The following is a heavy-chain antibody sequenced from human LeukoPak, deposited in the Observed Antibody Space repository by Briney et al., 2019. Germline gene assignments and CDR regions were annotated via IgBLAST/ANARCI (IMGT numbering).Heavy chain of an antibody. Sequence: PGGSLRLSCAASGFTFSSYSMNWVRQAPGKGLEWVSYISSSSSTIYYADSVKGRFTISRDNAKNSLYLQMNSLRAEDTAVYYCARFSCSSTSCYGVDYWGQGTLVTVSS. D-gene: IGHD2-2*01. CDR2: ISSSSSTI. CDR3: ARFSCSSTSCYGVDY. V-gene: IGHV3-48*01. J-gene: IGHJ4*02. CDR1: GFTFSSYS.